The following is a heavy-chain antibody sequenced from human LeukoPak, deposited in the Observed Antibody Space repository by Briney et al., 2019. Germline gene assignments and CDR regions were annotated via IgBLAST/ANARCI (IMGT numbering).Heavy chain of an antibody. D-gene: IGHD4-17*01. CDR2: ISSSSSSI. V-gene: IGHV3-48*01. CDR3: ARIMTTVTTVEY. Sequence: GGSLRLSCAASGFPFSGYSMNWVRQPPGKGLEWVSYISSSSSSIYYADSVKGRFTISRDNAKSSLFLQMNSLRAEDTAVYYCARIMTTVTTVEYWGQGILVTVSS. CDR1: GFPFSGYS. J-gene: IGHJ4*02.